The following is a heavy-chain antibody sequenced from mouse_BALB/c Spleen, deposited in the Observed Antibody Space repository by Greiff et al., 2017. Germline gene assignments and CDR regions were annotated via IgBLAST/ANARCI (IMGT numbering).Heavy chain of an antibody. CDR3: ARGGVTTGLYYYAMDY. D-gene: IGHD2-2*01. Sequence: EVQRVESGGGLVKPGGSLKLSCAASGFTFSDYYMYWVRQTPEKRLEWVATISDGGSYTYYPDSVKGRFTISRDNAKNNLYLQMSSLKSEDTAMYYCARGGVTTGLYYYAMDYWGQGTSVTVSS. V-gene: IGHV5-4*02. CDR1: GFTFSDYY. CDR2: ISDGGSYT. J-gene: IGHJ4*01.